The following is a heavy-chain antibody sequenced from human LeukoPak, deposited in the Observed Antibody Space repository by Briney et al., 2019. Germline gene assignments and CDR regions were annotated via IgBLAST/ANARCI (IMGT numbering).Heavy chain of an antibody. CDR2: ITPIFGTA. D-gene: IGHD4-23*01. CDR3: ARGWLAETTEVTPYNY. Sequence: SVKVPCKASGGTFSSYAISWVRLAPGQGLEWMGGITPIFGTANYAQKFQGRVTITAVESMSTAYMELSSLRSEDTAVYYCARGWLAETTEVTPYNYWGQGTLVTVSS. J-gene: IGHJ4*02. CDR1: GGTFSSYA. V-gene: IGHV1-69*13.